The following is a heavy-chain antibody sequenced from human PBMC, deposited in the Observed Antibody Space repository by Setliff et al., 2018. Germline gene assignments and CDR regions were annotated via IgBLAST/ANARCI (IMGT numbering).Heavy chain of an antibody. J-gene: IGHJ4*02. Sequence: PSETLSLTCTVSGGSISSSSYYWGWIRQPPGKGLEWIGSIYYSGSTYYNPPLKSRVTISVDTSKNQFSLKLSSVTAADTAVYYCARTLYDYYILTGPGYYFDYWGQGTLVTVSS. CDR2: IYYSGST. V-gene: IGHV4-39*07. D-gene: IGHD3-9*01. CDR3: ARTLYDYYILTGPGYYFDY. CDR1: GGSISSSSYY.